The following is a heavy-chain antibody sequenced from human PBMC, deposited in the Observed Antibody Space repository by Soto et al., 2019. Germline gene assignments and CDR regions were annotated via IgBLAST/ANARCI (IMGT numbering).Heavy chain of an antibody. CDR1: GYTFTSYY. CDR3: ARDGSGSSDYYYYGMDV. Sequence: QVQLVQSGAEVKKPGASVKVSCKASGYTFTSYYMPWVRQAPGQGLEWMGIINPSGGSTSYAQKFQGRVTMTRDTSTSTVYMELSSLRSEDTAVYYCARDGSGSSDYYYYGMDVWGQGTTVTVSS. D-gene: IGHD3-10*01. V-gene: IGHV1-46*01. CDR2: INPSGGST. J-gene: IGHJ6*02.